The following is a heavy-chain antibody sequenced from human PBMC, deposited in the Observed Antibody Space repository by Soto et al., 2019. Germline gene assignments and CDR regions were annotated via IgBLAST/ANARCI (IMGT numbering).Heavy chain of an antibody. V-gene: IGHV1-2*02. CDR2: INPNSGGT. Sequence: ASVKVHCKASGYTFTGYYMHWVRQAPGQGLEWMGWINPNSGGTNYAQKFQGRVTMTRDTSISTAYMELSRLRSDDTAVYYCGTMSGYYYYGMDVWGQGTTVTVSS. D-gene: IGHD3-3*01. CDR3: GTMSGYYYYGMDV. CDR1: GYTFTGYY. J-gene: IGHJ6*02.